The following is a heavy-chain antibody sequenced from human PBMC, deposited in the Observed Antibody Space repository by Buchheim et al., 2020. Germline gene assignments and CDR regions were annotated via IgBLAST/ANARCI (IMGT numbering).Heavy chain of an antibody. CDR2: IYSGGST. CDR1: GFTVSSNY. V-gene: IGHV3-66*02. CDR3: ATDGNWNYGMDV. Sequence: EVQLVESGGGLVQPGGSLRLSCAASGFTVSSNYMSWVRQAPGKGLEWVSVIYSGGSTYYADTAKGRITISRDNSKNTRHLQMNGLRAEDTALYYCATDGNWNYGMDVWGQGTT. J-gene: IGHJ6*02. D-gene: IGHD1-20*01.